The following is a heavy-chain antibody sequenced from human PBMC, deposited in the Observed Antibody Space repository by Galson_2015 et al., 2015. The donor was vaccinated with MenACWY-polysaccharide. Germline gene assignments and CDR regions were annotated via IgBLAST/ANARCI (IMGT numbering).Heavy chain of an antibody. Sequence: SLRLSCAASGFTFSTYRMTWVRQAPGKGLEWVSYINGGSSTIYYADSVKGRFIISRDNAKNSLYLQMNSLRDDDTAVYYCARDSGIAGADDYWGQGTLVTVSS. D-gene: IGHD6-13*01. J-gene: IGHJ4*02. CDR3: ARDSGIAGADDY. CDR1: GFTFSTYR. CDR2: INGGSSTI. V-gene: IGHV3-48*02.